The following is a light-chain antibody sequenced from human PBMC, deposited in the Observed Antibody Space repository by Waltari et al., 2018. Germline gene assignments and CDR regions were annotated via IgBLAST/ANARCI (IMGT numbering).Light chain of an antibody. V-gene: IGLV1-44*01. CDR2: TNS. J-gene: IGLJ3*02. CDR3: PAWDASLNGVV. Sequence: QSVLTQPPSASGTPGQRVTISCSGSSYNIGINSVNWYQQLPGSAHKLFIYTNSHGPSGVPGRFPVSGSVPSPSLAIRVPQSEDEAYYYRPAWDASLNGVVFGGGTKLTVL. CDR1: SYNIGINS.